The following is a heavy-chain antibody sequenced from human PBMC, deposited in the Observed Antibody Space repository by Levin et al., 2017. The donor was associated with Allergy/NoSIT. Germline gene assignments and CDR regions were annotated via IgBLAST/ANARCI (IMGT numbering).Heavy chain of an antibody. J-gene: IGHJ1*01. Sequence: GGSLRLSCAASGFTFSSYAMHWVRQAPGKGLEWVAVISYDGSNKYYADSVKGRFTISRDNSKNTLYLQMNSLRAEDTAVYYCARPPGTNWGEYFQHWGQGTLVTVSS. CDR2: ISYDGSNK. V-gene: IGHV3-30-3*01. CDR1: GFTFSSYA. D-gene: IGHD7-27*01. CDR3: ARPPGTNWGEYFQH.